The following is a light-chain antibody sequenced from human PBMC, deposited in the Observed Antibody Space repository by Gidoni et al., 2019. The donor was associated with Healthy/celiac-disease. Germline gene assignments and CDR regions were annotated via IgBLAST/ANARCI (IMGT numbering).Light chain of an antibody. CDR3: QQYYSYPRT. V-gene: IGKV1-8*01. Sequence: AIRMTQSPSPLSASTGDRVTITCRASQGISSDLAWYQQKPGKTPKLLIYAASTLQSRVPSRFSGSGSVTDFTLTISCLQSEDFATYYCQQYYSYPRTFGQGTKVEIK. CDR2: AAS. J-gene: IGKJ1*01. CDR1: QGISSD.